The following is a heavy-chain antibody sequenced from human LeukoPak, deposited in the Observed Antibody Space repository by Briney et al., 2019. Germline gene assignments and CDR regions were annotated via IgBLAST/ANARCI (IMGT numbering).Heavy chain of an antibody. V-gene: IGHV3-30-3*01. Sequence: GGSLRLSCAASGFTFSSYAMHWVRQAPGKGLEWVAVISYDGSNKYYADSVKGRFTISRDNSKNTLYLQMNSLRAEDTAVYYCARDSPLWELPDAFDIWGQGTMVTVSS. CDR2: ISYDGSNK. J-gene: IGHJ3*02. D-gene: IGHD1-26*01. CDR1: GFTFSSYA. CDR3: ARDSPLWELPDAFDI.